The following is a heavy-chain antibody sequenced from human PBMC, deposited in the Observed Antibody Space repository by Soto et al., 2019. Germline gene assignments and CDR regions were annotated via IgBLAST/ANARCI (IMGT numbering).Heavy chain of an antibody. CDR2: ISSSGSTI. V-gene: IGHV3-48*03. CDR3: ARQTPPVYDFWSGYSYNWFDP. J-gene: IGHJ5*02. Sequence: GGSLRLSCAASGFTFSSYEMNWVRQAPGKGLEWVSYISSSGSTIYYADSVKGRFTISRDNAKNSLYLQMTSLRAEDTAVYYCARQTPPVYDFWSGYSYNWFDPWGQGTLVTVSS. D-gene: IGHD3-3*01. CDR1: GFTFSSYE.